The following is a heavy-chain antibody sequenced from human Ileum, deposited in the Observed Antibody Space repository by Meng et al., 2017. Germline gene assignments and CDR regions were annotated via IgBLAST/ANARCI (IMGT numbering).Heavy chain of an antibody. CDR3: IRDQTSNGWGSFDS. CDR2: INDSGTA. D-gene: IGHD7-27*01. V-gene: IGHV4-61*01. J-gene: IGHJ4*02. CDR1: VGSVIHGISH. Sequence: HVQSHVSVPCVVVPSASLLPTRMLSVGSVIHGISHWTWIRQPAGKGLEWIGYINDSGTAYYNASLGSLVSMSIDTSKNQFSLKLTSVTAACTAVYYCIRDQTSNGWGSFDSWGQGTLVTVSS.